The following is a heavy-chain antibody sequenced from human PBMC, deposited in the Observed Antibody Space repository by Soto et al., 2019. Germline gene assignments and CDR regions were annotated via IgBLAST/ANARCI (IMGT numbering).Heavy chain of an antibody. V-gene: IGHV3-30*18. CDR2: ISYDGSLK. D-gene: IGHD3-10*01. CDR1: GFTFSSYG. CDR3: AKDFKVSGSYYGSLNYYHGMDV. Sequence: GGSLRLSCAASGFTFSSYGMHWVRQAPGKGLEWVAIISYDGSLKYYADSVKGRFTISRDNSKSALYLQMNSLRPEDTAVYYCAKDFKVSGSYYGSLNYYHGMDVWGQGTTVTVSS. J-gene: IGHJ6*02.